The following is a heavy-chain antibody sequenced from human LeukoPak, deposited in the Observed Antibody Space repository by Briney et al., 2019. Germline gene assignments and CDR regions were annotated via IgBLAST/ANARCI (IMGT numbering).Heavy chain of an antibody. J-gene: IGHJ4*02. CDR3: ARDPSLRTTADY. D-gene: IGHD1-1*01. V-gene: IGHV3-30*03. Sequence: GGSLRLSCIASEFIFTNYGMHWDRQAPGKGLEWVALISYDGGNQYYADSVRGRFTISRDNSKNTLSLQMDSLKTEDTAVYYCARDPSLRTTADYWGQGTLVTVSS. CDR1: EFIFTNYG. CDR2: ISYDGGNQ.